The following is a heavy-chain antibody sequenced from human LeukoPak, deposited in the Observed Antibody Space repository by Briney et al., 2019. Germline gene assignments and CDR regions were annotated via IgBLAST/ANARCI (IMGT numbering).Heavy chain of an antibody. J-gene: IGHJ5*02. D-gene: IGHD6-13*01. CDR3: SRRTAAGNWFDL. Sequence: SETLSLTCTVSGGSISSYYWSWIRQPPGKGLEWIGYIYYSGSTNYNPSLKSRVTISVDTSKNQFSLKLSSVTAADTAMYYCSRRTAAGNWFDLWGQGTLVTVSS. CDR2: IYYSGST. CDR1: GGSISSYY. V-gene: IGHV4-59*01.